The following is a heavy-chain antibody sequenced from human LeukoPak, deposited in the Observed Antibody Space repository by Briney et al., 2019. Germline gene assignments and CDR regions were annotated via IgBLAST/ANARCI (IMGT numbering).Heavy chain of an antibody. Sequence: GGSLRLSCAASGFTFSSHWMSWVRQAPGKGLEWVANIKQDGSDKYYVDSVKGRFTISRDNAKNSLYLQINSLRAEDTAVYYCARKMVVGSYFDYWGQGTPVTVSS. CDR1: GFTFSSHW. V-gene: IGHV3-7*03. J-gene: IGHJ4*02. CDR2: IKQDGSDK. D-gene: IGHD2-15*01. CDR3: ARKMVVGSYFDY.